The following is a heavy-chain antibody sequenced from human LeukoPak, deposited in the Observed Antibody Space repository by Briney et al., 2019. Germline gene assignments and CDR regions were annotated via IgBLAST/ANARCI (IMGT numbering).Heavy chain of an antibody. D-gene: IGHD5-18*01. CDR2: ISGSGHKI. V-gene: IGHV3-11*04. J-gene: IGHJ4*02. Sequence: GGSLRLSCAASGFTFRDYYMSWIRQAPGKGLEWVSYISGSGHKIYYADSVEGRFTISRDNAKNSLYLQMNSLRGEDTSVYYSAIYSYAIPLPFDLWGQGTLVTVSA. CDR3: AIYSYAIPLPFDL. CDR1: GFTFRDYY.